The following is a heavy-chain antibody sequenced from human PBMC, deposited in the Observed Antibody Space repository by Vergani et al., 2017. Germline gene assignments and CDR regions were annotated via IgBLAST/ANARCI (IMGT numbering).Heavy chain of an antibody. Sequence: QVQLVQSGAEVKKPGASVKVSCKVSGYTLTELSMHWVRQAPGQGLVWRGGFDPEDGETIYAQKFQGRVTITADKSTSTAYMELSSLRSEDTAVYYCARVEIAAEARGDYFDYWGQGTLVTVSS. D-gene: IGHD6-25*01. J-gene: IGHJ4*02. CDR1: GYTLTELS. CDR3: ARVEIAAEARGDYFDY. V-gene: IGHV1-24*01. CDR2: FDPEDGET.